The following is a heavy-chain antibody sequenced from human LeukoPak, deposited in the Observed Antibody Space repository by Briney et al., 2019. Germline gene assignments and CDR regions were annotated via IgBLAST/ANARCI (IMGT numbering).Heavy chain of an antibody. CDR1: GFTFSSYA. Sequence: GGSLRLSCAASGFTFSSYAMTWVRQAPGKGLEWVSTIIGSGGAYYADSVKGRFTISRDSSKNTLYLQMNSLRAEDTAVYYCARDICGGDCPDYFDSWGQGTLVTVSS. V-gene: IGHV3-23*01. CDR2: IIGSGGA. D-gene: IGHD2-21*02. J-gene: IGHJ4*02. CDR3: ARDICGGDCPDYFDS.